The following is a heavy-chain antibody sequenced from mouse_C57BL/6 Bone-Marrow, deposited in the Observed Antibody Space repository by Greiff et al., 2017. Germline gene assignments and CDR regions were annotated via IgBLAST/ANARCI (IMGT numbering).Heavy chain of an antibody. V-gene: IGHV3-1*01. D-gene: IGHD1-2*01. J-gene: IGHJ2*01. CDR2: ISYSGST. Sequence: VQLKESGPGMVKPSQSLSLTCTVTGYSITSGYDWHWIRHFPGNKLEWMGYISYSGSTNYNPSLKSRISITHDTSKNQFFLKLNSVTTEDTATYYCARGGYYGDFDYWGQGTTLTVSS. CDR1: GYSITSGYD. CDR3: ARGGYYGDFDY.